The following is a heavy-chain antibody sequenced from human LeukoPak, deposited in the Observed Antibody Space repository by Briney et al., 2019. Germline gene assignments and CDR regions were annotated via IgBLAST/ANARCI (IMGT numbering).Heavy chain of an antibody. V-gene: IGHV1-18*01. D-gene: IGHD6-19*01. CDR1: GYTFISYG. CDR3: ARDGFRYRSGTTSYNWFDP. J-gene: IGHJ5*02. Sequence: GASVKVSCKASGYTFISYGISWVRQAPGQGLEWMGWISAYNGNTNYAQKLQGRVTMTTDTSTSTAYMELRSLRSDDTAVYYCARDGFRYRSGTTSYNWFDPWGQGTLVTVSS. CDR2: ISAYNGNT.